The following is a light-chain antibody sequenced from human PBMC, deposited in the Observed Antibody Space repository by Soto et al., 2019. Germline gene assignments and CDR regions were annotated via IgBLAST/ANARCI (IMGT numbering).Light chain of an antibody. CDR2: DAS. CDR3: QQRSNWPPYT. CDR1: QSFSSY. J-gene: IGKJ2*01. V-gene: IGKV3-11*01. Sequence: EIVLTQSPATLSLSPGERATLSCRASQSFSSYLAWYQQKPGQAPRLLIYDASNRATGILARFSGSGSETDFTLTISSLEPEDFAVYYCQQRSNWPPYTFGQGTKLEIK.